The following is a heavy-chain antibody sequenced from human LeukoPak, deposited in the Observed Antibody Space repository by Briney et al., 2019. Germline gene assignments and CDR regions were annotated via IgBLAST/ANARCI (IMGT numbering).Heavy chain of an antibody. V-gene: IGHV4-30-4*01. CDR3: ARDQWLLRGGDHDAFDI. Sequence: SETLSLTCTVSGGSISSGDYYWSWIRPPPGKGLEWIRYIYYSGSTYYNPSLKSRVTISVDTSKNQFSLKLSSVTAADTAVYYCARDQWLLRGGDHDAFDIWGQGTMVTVSS. D-gene: IGHD6-19*01. CDR2: IYYSGST. CDR1: GGSISSGDYY. J-gene: IGHJ3*02.